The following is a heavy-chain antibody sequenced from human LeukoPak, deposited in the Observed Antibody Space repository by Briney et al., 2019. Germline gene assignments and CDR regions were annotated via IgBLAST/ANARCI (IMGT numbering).Heavy chain of an antibody. CDR3: ARHEGVWVGGFLEWLSVDY. Sequence: GESLKISCKGSGYSFTTYWIGWVRQMPGKGLEWMGIIFPGDSDTRYSPSFQGQVTISADKSIGTAYLQWSSLKASDTAMYYCARHEGVWVGGFLEWLSVDYWGQGTLVTVSS. CDR2: IFPGDSDT. J-gene: IGHJ4*02. CDR1: GYSFTTYW. V-gene: IGHV5-51*01. D-gene: IGHD3-3*01.